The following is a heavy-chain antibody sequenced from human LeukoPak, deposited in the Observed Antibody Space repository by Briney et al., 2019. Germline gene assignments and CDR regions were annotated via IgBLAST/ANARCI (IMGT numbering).Heavy chain of an antibody. V-gene: IGHV4-59*01. CDR1: GGSISSYY. Sequence: SETLSLTCTVSGGSISSYYWSWIRQPPGKGLEWIGYIYYSGSTNYNPSLKSRVTISVDTSKNQFSLKLSSVTAADTAVYYCAREGGNRRGYSYGWVDYWGQGTLVIVSS. D-gene: IGHD5-18*01. CDR3: AREGGNRRGYSYGWVDY. J-gene: IGHJ4*02. CDR2: IYYSGST.